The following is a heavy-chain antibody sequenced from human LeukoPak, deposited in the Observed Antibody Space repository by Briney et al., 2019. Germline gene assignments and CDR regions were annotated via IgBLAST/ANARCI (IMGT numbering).Heavy chain of an antibody. Sequence: GGSLRLSCAASGFMFNNYWMTWVRQAPGKGLEWVGNINLDGSDKYYLDSVKGRFTISRDNAKNSLYLQMNSLRAEDTAVYYCAELGITMIGGVWGKGTTVTISS. CDR2: INLDGSDK. V-gene: IGHV3-7*01. CDR3: AELGITMIGGV. CDR1: GFMFNNYW. D-gene: IGHD3-10*02. J-gene: IGHJ6*04.